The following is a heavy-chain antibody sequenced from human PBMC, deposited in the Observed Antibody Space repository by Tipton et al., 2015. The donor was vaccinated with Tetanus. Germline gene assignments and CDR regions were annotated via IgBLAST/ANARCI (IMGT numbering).Heavy chain of an antibody. CDR1: GGSISSSSYY. D-gene: IGHD3-16*01. V-gene: IGHV4-39*01. CDR3: ARLKGGNYYYYGMDV. Sequence: TLSLTCTVSGGSISSSSYYWGWIRQPPGKGLEWIGSIYYSGSTYYNPSLKSRVTISVDTSKNQFSLKLSSVTAADTAVYYCARLKGGNYYYYGMDVRGQGTTVTVSS. CDR2: IYYSGST. J-gene: IGHJ6*02.